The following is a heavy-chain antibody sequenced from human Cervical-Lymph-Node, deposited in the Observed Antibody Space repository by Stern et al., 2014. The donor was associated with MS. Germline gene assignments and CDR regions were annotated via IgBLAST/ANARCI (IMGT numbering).Heavy chain of an antibody. CDR1: GFTFDDYA. D-gene: IGHD6-19*01. J-gene: IGHJ6*02. Sequence: QLVESGGGLVQPGRSLGLSWAASGFTFDDYAMHWVRQAPGKGLQWASGISWHRGRIGYADSVKGRFTISRDNAKNSLYLQMNSLRADDTALYYCAKDEYSSGWSLYYYYGMDVWGQGTTVTVSS. CDR2: ISWHRGRI. CDR3: AKDEYSSGWSLYYYYGMDV. V-gene: IGHV3-9*01.